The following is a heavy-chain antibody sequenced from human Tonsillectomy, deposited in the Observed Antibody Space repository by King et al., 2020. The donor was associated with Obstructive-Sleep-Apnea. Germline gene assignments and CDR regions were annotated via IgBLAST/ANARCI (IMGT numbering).Heavy chain of an antibody. CDR2: IFSNDEK. V-gene: IGHV2-26*01. CDR1: GFSLSNARMG. CDR3: ARIRGAKGLWFGELSLRDPFDY. Sequence: TLKESGPVLVKPTETLTLTCTVSGFSLSNARMGVSWIRQPPGKALEWLAHIFSNDEKSYSTSLKSRLTISKDTSKSQVVLTMTNMDPVDTATYYCARIRGAKGLWFGELSLRDPFDYWGQGTLVTVSS. J-gene: IGHJ4*02. D-gene: IGHD3-10*01.